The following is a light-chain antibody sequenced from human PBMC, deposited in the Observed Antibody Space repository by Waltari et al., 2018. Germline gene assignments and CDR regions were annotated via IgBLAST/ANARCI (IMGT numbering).Light chain of an antibody. CDR2: GAS. V-gene: IGKV4-1*01. J-gene: IGKJ3*01. CDR1: QSVLYSSNNKNS. Sequence: DIVMTQSPDSLAVSLGERATINGKSSQSVLYSSNNKNSLSWYQQKPGQPPKLLIYGASTRESGVPDRFSGSGSGTDFTLTISSLQAEDVAVYYCHQYYNTPFTFGPGTKVDIK. CDR3: HQYYNTPFT.